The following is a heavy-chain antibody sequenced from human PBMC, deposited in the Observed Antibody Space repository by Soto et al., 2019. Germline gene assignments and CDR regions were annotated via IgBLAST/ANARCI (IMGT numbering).Heavy chain of an antibody. CDR1: GFTFSSYA. CDR2: ISGSGGST. CDR3: AKDKADCSGGSCYPYNWFDP. D-gene: IGHD2-15*01. Sequence: PGGSLRLSCAASGFTFSSYAMSWVRQAPGKGLEWVSAISGSGGSTYYADSVKGRFTISRDNSKNTLYLQMNSLRAEDTAVYYCAKDKADCSGGSCYPYNWFDPWGQGTLVTVSS. V-gene: IGHV3-23*01. J-gene: IGHJ5*02.